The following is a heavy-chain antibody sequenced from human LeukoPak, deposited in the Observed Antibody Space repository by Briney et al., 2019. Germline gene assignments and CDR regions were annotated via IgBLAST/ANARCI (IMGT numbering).Heavy chain of an antibody. V-gene: IGHV4-34*01. CDR2: INHSGST. Sequence: PSETLSLTCAVYGGSFSGYYWSWIRQPPGKGLEWIGEINHSGSTNYNPSLKSRATISVDTSKNQFSLKLSSVTAADTAVYYCARVYRWFDPWGQGTLVTVSS. J-gene: IGHJ5*02. CDR3: ARVYRWFDP. CDR1: GGSFSGYY. D-gene: IGHD3-16*02.